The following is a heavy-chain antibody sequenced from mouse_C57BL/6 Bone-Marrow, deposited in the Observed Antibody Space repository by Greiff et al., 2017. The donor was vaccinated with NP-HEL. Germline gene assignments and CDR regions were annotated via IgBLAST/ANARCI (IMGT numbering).Heavy chain of an antibody. V-gene: IGHV5-4*01. CDR2: ISDGGSYT. Sequence: DVKLVESGGGLVKPGGSLKLSCAASGFTFSSYAMSWVRQTPEKRLEWVATISDGGSYTYYPDNVKGRFTISRDNAKNNLYLQMSHLKSEDTAMYYCAREGYGSQYYFDYWGQGTTLTVSS. CDR3: AREGYGSQYYFDY. D-gene: IGHD1-1*01. CDR1: GFTFSSYA. J-gene: IGHJ2*01.